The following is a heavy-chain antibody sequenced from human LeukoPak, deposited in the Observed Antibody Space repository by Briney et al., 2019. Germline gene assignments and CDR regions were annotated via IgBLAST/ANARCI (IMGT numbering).Heavy chain of an antibody. CDR1: GGSFSGYY. V-gene: IGHV4-34*01. CDR2: INHSGST. J-gene: IGHJ6*03. Sequence: SETLSLTCAVYGGSFSGYYWGWIRKPPGKGLEWIGEINHSGSTNYNPSLKSRVTISVDTSKNQFSLKLSSVTAADTAVYYCARVAILYYYYMDVWGKGTTVTVSS. CDR3: ARVAILYYYYMDV.